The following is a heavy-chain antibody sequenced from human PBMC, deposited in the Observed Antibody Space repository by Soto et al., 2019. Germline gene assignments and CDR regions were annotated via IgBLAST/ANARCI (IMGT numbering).Heavy chain of an antibody. CDR2: IIPIFGTA. Sequence: GASVKVSCKASGGTFSSYAISWVRQAPGQGLEWMGGIIPIFGTANYAQKFQGRVTITADESTSTAYMELSSLRSEDTAVYYCASQPQGRIQLWFLGYFDYWGQGTLVTVSS. V-gene: IGHV1-69*13. D-gene: IGHD5-18*01. J-gene: IGHJ4*02. CDR1: GGTFSSYA. CDR3: ASQPQGRIQLWFLGYFDY.